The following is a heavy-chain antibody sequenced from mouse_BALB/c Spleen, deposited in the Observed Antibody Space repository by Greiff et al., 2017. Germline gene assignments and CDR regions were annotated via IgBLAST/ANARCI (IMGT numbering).Heavy chain of an antibody. CDR2: IWSGGST. V-gene: IGHV2-2*02. CDR1: GFSLTSYG. Sequence: QVQLQQSGPGLVQPSQSLSITCTVSGFSLTSYGVHWVRQSPGKGLEWLGVIWSGGSTDYNAAFISRLSISKDNSKSQVFFKMNSLQANDTAIYYCARNRGRGNYVDAMDYWGQGTSVTGSS. D-gene: IGHD2-1*01. J-gene: IGHJ4*01. CDR3: ARNRGRGNYVDAMDY.